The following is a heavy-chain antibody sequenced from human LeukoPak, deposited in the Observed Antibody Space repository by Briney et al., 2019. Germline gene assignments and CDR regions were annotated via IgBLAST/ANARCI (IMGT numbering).Heavy chain of an antibody. J-gene: IGHJ3*01. Sequence: SETLSLTCTVSGGSISSGGYNWSWIRQHPGKGLEWIGYIYYSGSTYYNPSLKSRVTISVDTSKNQFSLKLSSVTAADTAVYYCARGYYDSSGYYGDLSDAFDFWGQGTMVTVSS. CDR1: GGSISSGGYN. CDR2: IYYSGST. D-gene: IGHD3-22*01. CDR3: ARGYYDSSGYYGDLSDAFDF. V-gene: IGHV4-31*03.